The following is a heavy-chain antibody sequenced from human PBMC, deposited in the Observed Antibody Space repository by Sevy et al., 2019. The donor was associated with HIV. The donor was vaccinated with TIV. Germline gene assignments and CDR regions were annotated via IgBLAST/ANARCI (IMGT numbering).Heavy chain of an antibody. CDR2: IKSKTDGGTT. CDR3: TTDFSGWYNTRSVFDY. Sequence: GGSLRLSCAASGFTFSNAWMSWVRQAPGKGLEWVGRIKSKTDGGTTDYAAPVKGRFTISRDDSKNTLYLQMNSLKTEDTAVYYCTTDFSGWYNTRSVFDYWGQGTLVTVSS. D-gene: IGHD6-19*01. V-gene: IGHV3-15*01. J-gene: IGHJ4*02. CDR1: GFTFSNAW.